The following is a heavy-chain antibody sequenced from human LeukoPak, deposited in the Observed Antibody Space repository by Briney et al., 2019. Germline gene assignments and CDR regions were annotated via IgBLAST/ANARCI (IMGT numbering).Heavy chain of an antibody. CDR1: GYTFTGYY. V-gene: IGHV1-2*04. CDR2: INPDSGGT. Sequence: ASVKVSCKASGYTFTGYYIHWVRQAPGQGLEWMGWINPDSGGTNYAQKFQGWVTMTRDTSISTAYMELSRLRSDDTAVYYCARETSGYDYVWGSYRYEVFDYWGQGTLVTVSS. J-gene: IGHJ4*02. CDR3: ARETSGYDYVWGSYRYEVFDY. D-gene: IGHD3-16*02.